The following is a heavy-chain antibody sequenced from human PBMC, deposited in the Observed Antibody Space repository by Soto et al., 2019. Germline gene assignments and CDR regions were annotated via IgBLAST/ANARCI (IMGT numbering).Heavy chain of an antibody. D-gene: IGHD6-13*01. J-gene: IGHJ4*02. CDR1: GYTFTSYD. CDR3: ARLGIAGKTVTAKEDY. Sequence: ASVEVSCKASGYTFTSYDSNWVRQATGQGLEWMGWMNPNSGNTGYAQKFQGRVTMTRNTSISTAYMELSSLRSEDTAVYYCARLGIAGKTVTAKEDYWGQGTLVTVSS. CDR2: MNPNSGNT. V-gene: IGHV1-8*01.